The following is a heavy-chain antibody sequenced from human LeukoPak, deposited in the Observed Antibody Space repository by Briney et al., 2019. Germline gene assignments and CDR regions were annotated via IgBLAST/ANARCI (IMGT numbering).Heavy chain of an antibody. J-gene: IGHJ4*02. CDR1: GFIFDDYA. Sequence: GRSLRLSCAASGFIFDDYAMHWVRQAPGKGLEWVSGISWNSGGIGYADSVKGRFTISRDNAKSSLYLQMNSLRAVDTALYYCAKDIAYSGYGYFDYWGQGTLVTVSS. CDR3: AKDIAYSGYGYFDY. CDR2: ISWNSGGI. V-gene: IGHV3-9*01. D-gene: IGHD5-12*01.